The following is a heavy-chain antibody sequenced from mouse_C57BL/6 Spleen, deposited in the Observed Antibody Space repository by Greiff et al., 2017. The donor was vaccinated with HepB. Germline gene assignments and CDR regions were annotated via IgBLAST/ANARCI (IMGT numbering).Heavy chain of an antibody. CDR3: AREVGGDYGRDYFDY. CDR1: GYTFTSYW. V-gene: IGHV1-72*01. CDR2: IDPNSGGT. D-gene: IGHD2-4*01. Sequence: QVQLQQPGAELVKPGASVKLSCKASGYTFTSYWMHWVKQRPGRGLEWIGRIDPNSGGTKYNEKFKSKATLTVDKPSSTAYMQLSSRTSEDSEVYYCAREVGGDYGRDYFDYWGQGTTLTVSS. J-gene: IGHJ2*01.